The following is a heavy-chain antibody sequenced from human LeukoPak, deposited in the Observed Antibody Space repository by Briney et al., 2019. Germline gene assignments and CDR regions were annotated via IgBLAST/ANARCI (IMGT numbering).Heavy chain of an antibody. CDR2: INAGNGIT. CDR1: GYTFTSYA. V-gene: IGHV1-3*01. CDR3: AREGIAVAGFDY. D-gene: IGHD6-19*01. J-gene: IGHJ4*02. Sequence: ASVTVSCTASGYTFTSYAMHWVRQAPGQRLEWMGWINAGNGITKYSQKFQGRVTITRDTSASTAYMELSSLRSEDTAVYYCAREGIAVAGFDYWGQGTLVTVSS.